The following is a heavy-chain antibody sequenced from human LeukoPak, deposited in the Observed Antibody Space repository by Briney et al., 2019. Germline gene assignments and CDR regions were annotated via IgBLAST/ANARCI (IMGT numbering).Heavy chain of an antibody. V-gene: IGHV3-53*01. CDR3: ARPRSSSYPRAFDT. D-gene: IGHD6-6*01. Sequence: PGGSLRLSCAASGFTVSSNYMSWVRQAPGKGLEWVSLIYGGDRTFYADSVKGRFTISRDNSENTLYLQMNSLRAEDTAVYYCARPRSSSYPRAFDTWGQGTMVTVSS. J-gene: IGHJ3*02. CDR2: IYGGDRT. CDR1: GFTVSSNY.